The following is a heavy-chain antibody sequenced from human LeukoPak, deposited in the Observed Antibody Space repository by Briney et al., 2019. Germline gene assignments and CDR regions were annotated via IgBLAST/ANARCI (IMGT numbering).Heavy chain of an antibody. CDR3: ARERWHCRVNCYSVYYYALDV. CDR1: GYTFTNYA. D-gene: IGHD2-15*01. Sequence: ASVTVSCKGSGYTFTNYAVHWVRQAPGQRLEWLGWINPGNGDTKYSQNFQGRVTVTSDTSAATAYVELNSLTSEDTAVYYCARERWHCRVNCYSVYYYALDVWGQGTTVTVSS. V-gene: IGHV1-3*01. CDR2: INPGNGDT. J-gene: IGHJ6*02.